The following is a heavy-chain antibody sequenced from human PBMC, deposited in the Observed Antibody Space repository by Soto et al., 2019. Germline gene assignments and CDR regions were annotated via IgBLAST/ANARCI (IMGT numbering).Heavy chain of an antibody. Sequence: GVSLRLSCAASGFTFSSYGMHWVRQAPGKGLEWVAVISYDGSNKYYADSVKGRFTISRDNSKNTLYLQMNSLRAEDTAVYYCAKDMGSSWYYYGMDVWGQGTTVTVSS. V-gene: IGHV3-30*18. J-gene: IGHJ6*02. CDR3: AKDMGSSWYYYGMDV. CDR1: GFTFSSYG. CDR2: ISYDGSNK. D-gene: IGHD6-13*01.